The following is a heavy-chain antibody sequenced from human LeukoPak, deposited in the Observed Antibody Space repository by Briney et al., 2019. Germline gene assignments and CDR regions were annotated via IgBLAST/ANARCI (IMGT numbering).Heavy chain of an antibody. CDR2: ISGSGGST. Sequence: PGGSLRLSCAPSGFTFSSYAMSWVRQAPGKGLEWVSSISGSGGSTYYADSVKGRFTISRDNSKNTLYLQMNSLRAEDTAVYYCAKVGFGELPQERIDYWGQGTLVTVSS. V-gene: IGHV3-23*01. CDR1: GFTFSSYA. CDR3: AKVGFGELPQERIDY. D-gene: IGHD3-10*01. J-gene: IGHJ4*02.